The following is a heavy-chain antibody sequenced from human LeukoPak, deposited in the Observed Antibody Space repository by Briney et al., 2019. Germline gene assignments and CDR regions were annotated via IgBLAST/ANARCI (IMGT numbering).Heavy chain of an antibody. CDR1: GYTFSTYW. V-gene: IGHV3-74*01. J-gene: IGHJ4*02. CDR2: INEDGSST. CDR3: ANGHGWEYYFDY. D-gene: IGHD1-26*01. Sequence: GGSLRLSYAASGYTFSTYWMHWVRQGPGKGLVWVSRINEDGSSTSYADSVKGRFTISRDNSKNTLYLQMNSLRAEDTAVYYCANGHGWEYYFDYWGQGTLVTVSS.